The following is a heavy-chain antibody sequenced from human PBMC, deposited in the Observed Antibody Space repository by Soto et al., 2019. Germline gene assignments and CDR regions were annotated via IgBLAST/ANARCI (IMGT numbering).Heavy chain of an antibody. V-gene: IGHV3-33*01. CDR1: EFTFSNYG. CDR3: ARDDEYSGNGMDV. D-gene: IGHD3-10*01. J-gene: IGHJ6*02. Sequence: QVQLVESGGGVVQPGRSLRLSCAASEFTFSNYGMHWVRQAPGKGLEWVAVILNDGSNRYHADSVKDRFTISRDNSKNMLYLQMNSLTAEDPAVYFCARDDEYSGNGMDVWGQGTTVTVS. CDR2: ILNDGSNR.